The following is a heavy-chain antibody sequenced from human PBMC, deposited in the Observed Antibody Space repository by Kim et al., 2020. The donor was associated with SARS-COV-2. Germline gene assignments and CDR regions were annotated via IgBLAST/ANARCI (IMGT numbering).Heavy chain of an antibody. Sequence: GESLKISCKCSGYSFTSYWIGWVRQMPGKGLEWMGIIYPGDSDTRYSPSFQGQVTISADKSISTAYLQWSSLKASDTAMYYCARLCSRVLHAFDIWGQGTMVTVSS. V-gene: IGHV5-51*01. CDR1: GYSFTSYW. CDR3: ARLCSRVLHAFDI. J-gene: IGHJ3*02. CDR2: IYPGDSDT. D-gene: IGHD2-21*01.